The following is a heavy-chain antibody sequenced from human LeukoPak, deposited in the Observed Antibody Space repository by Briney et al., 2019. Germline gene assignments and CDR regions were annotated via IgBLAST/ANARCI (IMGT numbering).Heavy chain of an antibody. CDR2: IYSGGST. V-gene: IGHV3-53*01. J-gene: IGHJ3*02. CDR1: GFTFDDYA. CDR3: ATLARFAFDI. D-gene: IGHD5-12*01. Sequence: GGSLRLSCAASGFTFDDYAMHWVRQAPGKGLEWVSIIYSGGSTNYADSVKGRFTISRDNSKDTLYLQMNSLRAEDTAVYYCATLARFAFDIWGQGTMVTVSS.